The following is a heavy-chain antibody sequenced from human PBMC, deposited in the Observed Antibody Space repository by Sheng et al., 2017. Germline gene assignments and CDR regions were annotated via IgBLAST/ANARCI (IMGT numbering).Heavy chain of an antibody. V-gene: IGHV1-18*01. D-gene: IGHD5-18*01. CDR1: GYTFTSHY. CDR2: INTYSGTT. Sequence: QVLLVQSGSEVKNPGASVNVSCKASGYTFTSHYIVWMRQAPGQRLEWVGWINTYSGTTNYMQKLHGRVTMTTDTSTRTAHMELRSLRSDDTAVYYCAREAMVGTPWWFDSWGQGTLVLVSS. CDR3: AREAMVGTPWWFDS. J-gene: IGHJ5*01.